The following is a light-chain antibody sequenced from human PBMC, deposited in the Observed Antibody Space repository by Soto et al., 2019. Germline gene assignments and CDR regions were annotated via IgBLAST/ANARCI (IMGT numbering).Light chain of an antibody. J-gene: IGKJ4*01. CDR1: QSISSNY. CDR3: HQYGISP. Sequence: EIVLTPSPGTLSLSPVERATLSCRASQSISSNYLAWYQQKPGQAPRLLIYGASSRATGIPDRFSGSGSGTEFSLTISRLEPEDFAVYYCHQYGISPFGGGTKV. V-gene: IGKV3-20*01. CDR2: GAS.